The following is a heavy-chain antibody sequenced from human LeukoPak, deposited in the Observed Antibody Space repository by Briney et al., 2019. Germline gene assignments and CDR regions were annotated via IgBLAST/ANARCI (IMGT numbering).Heavy chain of an antibody. CDR2: ISGSGGST. CDR3: AKSLYPAGAPQYYFDY. D-gene: IGHD1-14*01. Sequence: GGSLRLSCAASGFTFSSYAMSWVRQAPGKGLEWVSAISGSGGSTYYADSVKGRFTISRDNSKNTLYLQMNSLRAEDTAVYYCAKSLYPAGAPQYYFDYWGQGTLVTVS. V-gene: IGHV3-23*01. J-gene: IGHJ4*02. CDR1: GFTFSSYA.